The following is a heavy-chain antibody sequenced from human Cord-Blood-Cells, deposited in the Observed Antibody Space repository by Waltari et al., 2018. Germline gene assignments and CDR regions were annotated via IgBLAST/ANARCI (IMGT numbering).Heavy chain of an antibody. Sequence: QVQLQQWGAGLLKPSGPLSLTCAVHGGSFRGSYLSLTRQPPGQGLEWIGEINHSGSTNYNPSLKSRVTISVDTSKNQFSLKLSSVTAADTAVYYCARGGGYYYDSSGYYYYYGMDVWGQGTTVTVSS. V-gene: IGHV4-34*01. CDR2: INHSGST. D-gene: IGHD3-22*01. CDR1: GGSFRGSY. CDR3: ARGGGYYYDSSGYYYYYGMDV. J-gene: IGHJ6*02.